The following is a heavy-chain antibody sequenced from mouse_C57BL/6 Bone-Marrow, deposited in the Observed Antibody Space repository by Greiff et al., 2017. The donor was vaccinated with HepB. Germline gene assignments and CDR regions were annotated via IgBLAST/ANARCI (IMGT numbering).Heavy chain of an antibody. Sequence: QVQLQQSGAELARPGASVKLSCKASGYTFTSYGISWVKQRTGQGLEWIGEIYPRSGNTYYNEKFKGKATLTADKSSSTAYMELRSLTSEDSAVYFCARGGPYAMDYWGHGTSVTVSS. CDR1: GYTFTSYG. J-gene: IGHJ4*01. CDR2: IYPRSGNT. V-gene: IGHV1-81*01. CDR3: ARGGPYAMDY.